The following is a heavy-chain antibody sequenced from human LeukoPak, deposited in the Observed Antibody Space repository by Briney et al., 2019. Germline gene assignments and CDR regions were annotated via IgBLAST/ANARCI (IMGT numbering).Heavy chain of an antibody. D-gene: IGHD2-2*01. CDR1: GGTFSSYA. CDR3: ARGLIVVVPAAPFDY. CDR2: IIPIFGTA. Sequence: SVKVSCKASGGTFSSYAISWVRQAPGQGLEWMGGIIPIFGTANYAQKFQGRVTITADESTSTAYMELSSLRSEDTAVYYCARGLIVVVPAAPFDYWGQGTLVTVSS. J-gene: IGHJ4*02. V-gene: IGHV1-69*13.